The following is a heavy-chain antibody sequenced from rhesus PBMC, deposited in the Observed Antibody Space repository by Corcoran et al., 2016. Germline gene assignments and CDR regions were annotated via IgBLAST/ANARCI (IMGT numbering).Heavy chain of an antibody. Sequence: QVQLQESGPGLVKPSETLSLPCAVSGYSIRSGYSWGWIRPPPGKGLESIGYIIGSSGSTYYNPSLKSRVTISKDTSKNQFSLKLSSVTAADTAVYYCARGTWIQIPDYWGQGVLVTVSS. CDR2: IIGSSGST. J-gene: IGHJ4*01. CDR1: GYSIRSGYS. D-gene: IGHD5-12*01. CDR3: ARGTWIQIPDY. V-gene: IGHV4-99*02.